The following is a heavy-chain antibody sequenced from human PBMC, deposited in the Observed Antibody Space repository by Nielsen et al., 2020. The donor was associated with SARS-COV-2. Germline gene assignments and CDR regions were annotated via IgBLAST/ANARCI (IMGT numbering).Heavy chain of an antibody. Sequence: GESLKISCAASGFTFSSYSMNWVRQAPGKGLEWVSYISSSSTIYYADSVKGRFTISRDNAKNSLYLQMNSLRAEDTALYYCAKDIGYGDYALDYWGQGTLVTVSS. J-gene: IGHJ4*02. D-gene: IGHD4-17*01. CDR1: GFTFSSYS. CDR3: AKDIGYGDYALDY. V-gene: IGHV3-48*04. CDR2: ISSSSTI.